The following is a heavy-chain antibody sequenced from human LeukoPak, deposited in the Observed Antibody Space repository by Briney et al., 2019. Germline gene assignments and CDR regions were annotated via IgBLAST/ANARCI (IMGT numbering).Heavy chain of an antibody. CDR2: ISWNSGSI. Sequence: GGSLRLSCAASGFTFDDYAMHWVRQAPGKGLEWVSGISWNSGSIGYADSVKGRFTISRDNAKNSLYLQMDSLRAEDTALYYCAKDIRQQALDYYGMDVWGQGTTVTVSS. CDR1: GFTFDDYA. J-gene: IGHJ6*02. D-gene: IGHD6-13*01. CDR3: AKDIRQQALDYYGMDV. V-gene: IGHV3-9*01.